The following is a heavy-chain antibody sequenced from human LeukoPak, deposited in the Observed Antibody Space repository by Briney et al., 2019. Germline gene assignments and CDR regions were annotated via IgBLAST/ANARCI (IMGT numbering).Heavy chain of an antibody. J-gene: IGHJ2*01. CDR2: ISSSGTTI. D-gene: IGHD4-17*01. CDR3: ARRTVTRDWYFDL. CDR1: GFTFSDYY. Sequence: GGSLRLSCAASGFTFSDYYMSWIRQAPGKGLEWVSYISSSGTTIYYADSVKVRFTISRDNAKNSLYLQMNSLRAEDAAVYYCARRTVTRDWYFDLWGRGTLVTVSS. V-gene: IGHV3-11*01.